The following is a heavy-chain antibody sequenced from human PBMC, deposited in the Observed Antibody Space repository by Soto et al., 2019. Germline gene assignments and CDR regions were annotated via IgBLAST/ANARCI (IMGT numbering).Heavy chain of an antibody. CDR2: VSPPFRTS. CDR1: GVSFNNNG. CDR3: ASVLYCGSGSYSPYGLDV. D-gene: IGHD3-10*01. J-gene: IGHJ6*02. V-gene: IGHV1-69*01. Sequence: QVQLVQSGAEVYKPGSSVKVSCKTSGVSFNNNGIGCERQSPGHGLEWMGGVSPPFRTSNYARKFQGRITITADASTSTANMERRSLTSEDTDQYYCASVLYCGSGSYSPYGLDVWGQGTTVTVP.